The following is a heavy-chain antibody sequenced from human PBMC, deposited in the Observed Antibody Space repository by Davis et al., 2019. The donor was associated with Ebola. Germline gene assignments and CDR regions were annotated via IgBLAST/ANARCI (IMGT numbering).Heavy chain of an antibody. CDR2: ISYDGSNK. Sequence: GESLKISCAASGFTFSSYAMHWVRQAPGKGLEWVAVISYDGSNKYYADSVKGRFTISRDNAKNSLYLQMNSLRAEDTAVYYCARGVDAFDIWGQGTMVTVSS. CDR1: GFTFSSYA. V-gene: IGHV3-30-3*01. J-gene: IGHJ3*02. CDR3: ARGVDAFDI.